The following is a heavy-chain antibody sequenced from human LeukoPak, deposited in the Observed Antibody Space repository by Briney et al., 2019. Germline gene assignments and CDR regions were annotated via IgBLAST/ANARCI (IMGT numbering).Heavy chain of an antibody. J-gene: IGHJ4*02. Sequence: GGSPRLSCAASGFTFSNYGIHWVRQAPGKGLEWVAVISYDGSYEYYADSVKGRFTISRDNSKNTLFLQMNSLGAEDTAVYYCAKVGAKGLYYFDYWGQGTLVTVSS. CDR3: AKVGAKGLYYFDY. CDR2: ISYDGSYE. D-gene: IGHD1-26*01. V-gene: IGHV3-30*18. CDR1: GFTFSNYG.